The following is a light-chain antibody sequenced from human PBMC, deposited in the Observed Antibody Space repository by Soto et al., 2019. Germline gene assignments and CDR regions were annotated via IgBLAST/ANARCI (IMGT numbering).Light chain of an antibody. CDR3: QQYGSSSWT. Sequence: EIVLTQSPGTLSLSPGERATLSCRASQSVSSSYLAWYQQKPGQAPRLLIYGTSSRATAIPDRFSGSGSGTDFTLTISRLEPEDFALYYCQQYGSSSWTCGQGTKVDIK. CDR1: QSVSSSY. J-gene: IGKJ1*01. V-gene: IGKV3-20*01. CDR2: GTS.